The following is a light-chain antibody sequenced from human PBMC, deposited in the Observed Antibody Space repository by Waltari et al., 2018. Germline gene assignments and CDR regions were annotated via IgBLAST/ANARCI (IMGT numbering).Light chain of an antibody. CDR1: QDINNF. J-gene: IGKJ4*01. Sequence: DIQMTQSPSSLSASVGDRVTITCQASQDINNFLNWYQQKPGRAPSPLIYDASNLETGGPSRFSGSGSGTHFTLTISSLQTEDSATYYCQQFDTLPPSFGGGTKVEI. CDR2: DAS. CDR3: QQFDTLPPS. V-gene: IGKV1-33*01.